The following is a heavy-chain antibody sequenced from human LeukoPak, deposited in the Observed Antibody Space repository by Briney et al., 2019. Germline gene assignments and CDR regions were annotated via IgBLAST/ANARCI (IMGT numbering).Heavy chain of an antibody. CDR2: ISADGSKT. CDR1: GFTFSNQW. CDR3: ARESRRAHDY. J-gene: IGHJ4*02. Sequence: PGGSLRLSCAASGFTFSNQWMTWVRQAPGKGPVWVPLISADGSKTFYSDSVKGRFTISRDNAKNTLYLQMNSLRGDDTAVYFCARESRRAHDYWGQGTLVTVSS. V-gene: IGHV3-74*01.